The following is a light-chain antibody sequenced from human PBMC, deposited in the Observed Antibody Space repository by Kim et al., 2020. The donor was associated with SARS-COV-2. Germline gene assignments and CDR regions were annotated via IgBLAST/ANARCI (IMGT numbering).Light chain of an antibody. J-gene: IGLJ3*02. CDR3: QAWHSNTAGV. CDR1: KLGEKF. Sequence: SSELTQPPSVSVSPGQTATITCSGDKLGEKFVSWYQQKPGQSPVVVTYQVSKRPSGIPERFSGSNSGNTATLTISGTQAMDEVDYYCQAWHSNTAGVFGGGTQLTVL. V-gene: IGLV3-1*01. CDR2: QVS.